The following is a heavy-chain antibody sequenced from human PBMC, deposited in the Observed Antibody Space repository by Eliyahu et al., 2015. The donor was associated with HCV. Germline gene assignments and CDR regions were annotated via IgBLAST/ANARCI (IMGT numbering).Heavy chain of an antibody. V-gene: IGHV4-39*07. CDR1: GGSLKSSSYY. Sequence: QVQLQESGPGLVKPSETLSLTCAVSGGSLKSSSYYWGWIRQPPGKGLEWIGSIHYSGNTYYNSSLKSRVTISADTSKNQFSLNLRFVTAADTAVYYCARDPALGFDPWGQGTLVTVSS. CDR3: ARDPALGFDP. J-gene: IGHJ5*02. CDR2: IHYSGNT.